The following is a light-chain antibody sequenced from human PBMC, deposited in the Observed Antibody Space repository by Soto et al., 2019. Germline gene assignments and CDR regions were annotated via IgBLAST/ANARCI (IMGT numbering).Light chain of an antibody. CDR3: QQSYSTLT. CDR1: QSISSY. Sequence: DIQMTQSPSSLSASVGDRVTITCRASQSISSYLNWYQQKPGKAPKLLIYAASSLQSGVPSRFSGSGSGTDLPLTISSLQPEDFATYYCQQSYSTLTFGPGTKVYIK. V-gene: IGKV1-39*01. CDR2: AAS. J-gene: IGKJ3*01.